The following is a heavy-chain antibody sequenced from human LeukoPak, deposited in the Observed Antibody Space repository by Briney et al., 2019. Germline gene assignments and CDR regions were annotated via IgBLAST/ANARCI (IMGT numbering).Heavy chain of an antibody. Sequence: GRSLRLSCAASGFTFDDYAMPWVRQAPGKGLEWVSGISWNSGSIGYADSVKGRFTISRDNAKNSLYLQMNSLRAEDTALYYCAKGDYYDSSGYPDYWGQGTLVTVSS. J-gene: IGHJ4*02. CDR2: ISWNSGSI. D-gene: IGHD3-22*01. CDR3: AKGDYYDSSGYPDY. V-gene: IGHV3-9*01. CDR1: GFTFDDYA.